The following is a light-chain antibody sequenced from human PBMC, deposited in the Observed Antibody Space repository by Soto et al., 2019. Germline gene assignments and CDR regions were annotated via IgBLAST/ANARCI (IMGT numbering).Light chain of an antibody. Sequence: DIQMTQSPSTLSASVGDRVTITCRASQSIGNLLAWYQQKPGKAPKLLIYDASSLESGVPSRFSGSGSGTEFTLTISSLQPDDFATYYCQLYDSYSRAFGQGTKVGIK. J-gene: IGKJ1*01. V-gene: IGKV1-5*01. CDR3: QLYDSYSRA. CDR1: QSIGNL. CDR2: DAS.